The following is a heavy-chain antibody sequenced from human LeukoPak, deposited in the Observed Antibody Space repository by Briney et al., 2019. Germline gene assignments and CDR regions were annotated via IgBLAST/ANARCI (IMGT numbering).Heavy chain of an antibody. V-gene: IGHV3-21*01. CDR2: ISSSSSYI. CDR3: ARAGLAAAGIDAFDI. D-gene: IGHD6-13*01. J-gene: IGHJ3*02. CDR1: GFTFRSYS. Sequence: GGSLRLSCAASGFTFRSYSMNWVRQAPGKGLEWVSSISSSSSYIYYPDSGKGRFTMSRDNAKNSLYLQMNSLRAEDTAVYYCARAGLAAAGIDAFDIWGQGTMVTVSS.